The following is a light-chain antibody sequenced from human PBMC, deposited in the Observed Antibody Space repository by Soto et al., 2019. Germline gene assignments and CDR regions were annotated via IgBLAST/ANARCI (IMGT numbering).Light chain of an antibody. CDR1: SSDVGSYNL. J-gene: IGLJ1*01. CDR3: GSWDSSLSAYV. V-gene: IGLV2-14*02. CDR2: DDN. Sequence: QSALTQPASVSGSPGQSITISCTGTSSDVGSYNLVSWYQQHPGKAPKLMIYDDNKRPSGIPDRFSGSKSGTSATLGITGFQTGDEADYYCGSWDSSLSAYVFGTGTKVTV.